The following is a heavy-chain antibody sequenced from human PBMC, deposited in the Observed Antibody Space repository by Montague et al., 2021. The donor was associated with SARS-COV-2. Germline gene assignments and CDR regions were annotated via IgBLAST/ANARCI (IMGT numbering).Heavy chain of an antibody. V-gene: IGHV3-23*03. CDR1: GFIFSNYA. CDR2: IYGDGSKT. D-gene: IGHD6-19*01. Sequence: SLRLSCAASGFIFSNYAMNWVRQTPGKGLEWVSVIYGDGSKTYYADSVKGRFTISRDNSKNTLYLQMSSLRTEDTALYYCAKGWDPSGWIAIYDSWGQGTLVPVSS. CDR3: AKGWDPSGWIAIYDS. J-gene: IGHJ4*02.